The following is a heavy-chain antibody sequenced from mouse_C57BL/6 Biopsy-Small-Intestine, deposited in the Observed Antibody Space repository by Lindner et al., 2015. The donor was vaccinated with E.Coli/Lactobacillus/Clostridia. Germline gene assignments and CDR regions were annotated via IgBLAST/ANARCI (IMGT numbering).Heavy chain of an antibody. V-gene: IGHV1-42*01. CDR1: GYSITSNH. D-gene: IGHD2-1*01. Sequence: VQLQESGPELVESGTSVKISCVTSGYSITSNHVNWVKQSPEKSLEWIGEINPSTGGTTSYNQKFKGKATLTVDQSSSTAYMQLNSLTSEDSAVYYCAREGFYGNYFDYWGQGTTLTVPS. CDR3: AREGFYGNYFDY. CDR2: INPSTGGT. J-gene: IGHJ2*01.